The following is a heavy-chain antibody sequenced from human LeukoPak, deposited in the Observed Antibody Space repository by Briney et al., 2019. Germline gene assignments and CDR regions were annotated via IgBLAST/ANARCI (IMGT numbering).Heavy chain of an antibody. Sequence: PGGSLRLSCAASGFTVSSNYMSWVRQAPGKGLEWVSVIYSGGCTYYADSVKGRFTISRDNSKNTLYLQMNSLRAEDTAVYYCARCFSYDILTGYYNGGFAFDIWGQGTMVTVSS. J-gene: IGHJ3*02. V-gene: IGHV3-53*01. CDR1: GFTVSSNY. CDR3: ARCFSYDILTGYYNGGFAFDI. CDR2: IYSGGCT. D-gene: IGHD3-9*01.